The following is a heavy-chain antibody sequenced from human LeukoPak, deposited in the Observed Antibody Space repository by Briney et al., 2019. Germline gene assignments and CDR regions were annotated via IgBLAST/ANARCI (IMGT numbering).Heavy chain of an antibody. CDR1: GFTFSSYA. D-gene: IGHD3-3*01. V-gene: IGHV3-23*01. CDR2: ISGSGGST. J-gene: IGHJ4*02. Sequence: TGGSLRLCCAASGFTFSSYAMSWVRQAAGKGLEWVSAISGSGGSTYYADSVKGRFTISRDNSKNTLYLQMNSLRAEDTAVYYCAKKAPRDDFWSGSTYYFDYWGQGTLVTVSS. CDR3: AKKAPRDDFWSGSTYYFDY.